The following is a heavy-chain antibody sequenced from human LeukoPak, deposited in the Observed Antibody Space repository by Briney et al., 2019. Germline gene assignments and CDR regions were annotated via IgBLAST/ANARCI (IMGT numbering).Heavy chain of an antibody. CDR2: IYYSGST. J-gene: IGHJ4*02. CDR1: GGPISSSSYY. CDR3: ARGNRGPPDGPIVGATTPYFDY. Sequence: PSETLSLTCTVSGGPISSSSYYWGWIRQPPGKGLEWIGSIYYSGSTYYNPSLKSRVTISVDTSKNQFSLKLSSVTAADTAVYYCARGNRGPPDGPIVGATTPYFDYWGQGTLVTVSS. V-gene: IGHV4-39*07. D-gene: IGHD1-26*01.